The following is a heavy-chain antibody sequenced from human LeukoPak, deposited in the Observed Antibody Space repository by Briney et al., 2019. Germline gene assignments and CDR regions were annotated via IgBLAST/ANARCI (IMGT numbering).Heavy chain of an antibody. Sequence: ASVKVSCKASGYTFTGYYMHWVRQAPGQGLEWMGWISAYNGNTNYAQKLQGRVTMTTDTSTSTAYVELRSLRSDDTAVYYCARDPGSSSWALDYWGQGTLVTVSS. D-gene: IGHD6-13*01. CDR3: ARDPGSSSWALDY. CDR2: ISAYNGNT. V-gene: IGHV1-18*04. CDR1: GYTFTGYY. J-gene: IGHJ4*02.